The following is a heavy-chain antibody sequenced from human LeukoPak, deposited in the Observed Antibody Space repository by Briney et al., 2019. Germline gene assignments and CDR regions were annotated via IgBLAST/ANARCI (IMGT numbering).Heavy chain of an antibody. CDR1: GFTFSSYA. J-gene: IGHJ5*02. D-gene: IGHD2-2*01. Sequence: GRSLRLSCAASGFTFSSYAMHWVRQAPGEGLEWVAVISYDGSNKYYADSVKGRFTISRDNSKNTLYLQMNSLRAEDTAVYYCASSVVVPADWFDPWGQGTLVTVSS. V-gene: IGHV3-30-3*01. CDR2: ISYDGSNK. CDR3: ASSVVVPADWFDP.